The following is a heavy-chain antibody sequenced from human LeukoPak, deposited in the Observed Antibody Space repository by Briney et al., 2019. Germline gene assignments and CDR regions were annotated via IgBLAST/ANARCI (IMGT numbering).Heavy chain of an antibody. CDR1: GGSFSGYY. J-gene: IGHJ4*02. Sequence: HPSETLSLTCAVYGGSFSGYYWNWIRQPPGQGLEWIGEIDHSGSTNYNPSLKSRVTISVDTSKNQFSLKLTSVTAADTAVYYCARLATTVTTLDYWGQGILVTVSS. CDR3: ARLATTVTTLDY. CDR2: IDHSGST. D-gene: IGHD4-17*01. V-gene: IGHV4-34*01.